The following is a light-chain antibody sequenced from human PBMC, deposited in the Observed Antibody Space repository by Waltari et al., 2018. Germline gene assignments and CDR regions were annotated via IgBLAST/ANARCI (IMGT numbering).Light chain of an antibody. CDR3: CSYAGSTSWL. CDR1: NSDVGGYNY. CDR2: DVN. Sequence: QSALTQPRSVSGSPGQSVAISCTGTNSDVGGYNYVPWYQHHPGKATKLMIYDVNKRPSGVPDRFSGSKSGNTASLTISGLQAEDEAEYYCCSYAGSTSWLFGGGTKLTVL. J-gene: IGLJ3*02. V-gene: IGLV2-11*01.